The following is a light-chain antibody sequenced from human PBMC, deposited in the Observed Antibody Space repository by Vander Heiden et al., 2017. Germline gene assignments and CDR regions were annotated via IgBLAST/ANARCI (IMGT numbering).Light chain of an antibody. Sequence: EIVSTQSPGTLSLSPGERATLSCSASQSVSSSHLAGYQQKPGQAPRLLIYGASSRATGIPDRFSGSGSGTDFTLTISRLGPEDFAVYYCQQYGSSRYTFGQGTKLEIK. V-gene: IGKV3-20*01. CDR3: QQYGSSRYT. CDR2: GAS. CDR1: QSVSSSH. J-gene: IGKJ2*01.